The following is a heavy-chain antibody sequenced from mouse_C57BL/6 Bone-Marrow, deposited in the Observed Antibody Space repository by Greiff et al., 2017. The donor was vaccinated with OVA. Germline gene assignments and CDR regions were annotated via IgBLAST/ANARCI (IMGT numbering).Heavy chain of an antibody. CDR3: TREGGLRRGRYFDY. D-gene: IGHD2-4*01. CDR2: ISSGGDYI. V-gene: IGHV5-9-1*02. J-gene: IGHJ2*01. Sequence: EVHLVESGEGLVKPGGSLKLSCAASGFTFSSYAMSWVRQTPEKRLEWVAYISSGGDYIYYADTVKGRFTISRDNARNTLYLQMSSLKSEDTAMYYCTREGGLRRGRYFDYWGQGTTLTVSS. CDR1: GFTFSSYA.